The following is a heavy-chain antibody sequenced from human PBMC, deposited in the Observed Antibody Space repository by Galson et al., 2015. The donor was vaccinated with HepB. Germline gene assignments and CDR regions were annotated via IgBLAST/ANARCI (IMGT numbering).Heavy chain of an antibody. J-gene: IGHJ4*02. Sequence: SLRLSCAASGFTVSSNYMSWVRQAPGKGLEWVSVIYSGGSTYYADSVKGRFTISRDNYKNTLYLQMNSLRAEDAAVYYCAKSGSYYYFDYWGQGTLVTVSS. CDR1: GFTVSSNY. D-gene: IGHD1-26*01. V-gene: IGHV3-53*01. CDR2: IYSGGST. CDR3: AKSGSYYYFDY.